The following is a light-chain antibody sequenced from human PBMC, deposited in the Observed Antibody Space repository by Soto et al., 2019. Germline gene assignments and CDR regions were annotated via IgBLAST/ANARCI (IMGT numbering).Light chain of an antibody. Sequence: DIPMTQSPSTLSASVGDRVTITCRASQSISSWLAWYQQKPGKAPNLLIYKASSLESGVPSRFSGSGSGTEFPLTISSLQPDDFATYYCQQYNSYPYTFGQGTKLEIK. CDR1: QSISSW. CDR2: KAS. CDR3: QQYNSYPYT. J-gene: IGKJ2*01. V-gene: IGKV1-5*03.